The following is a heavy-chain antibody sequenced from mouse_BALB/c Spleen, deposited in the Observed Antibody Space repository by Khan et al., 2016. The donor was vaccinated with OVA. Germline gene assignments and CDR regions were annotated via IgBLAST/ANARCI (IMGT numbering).Heavy chain of an antibody. D-gene: IGHD1-1*01. CDR1: GYTFTSYV. V-gene: IGHV1S136*01. Sequence: MQLEESGPEVVKPGASVKMSCKASGYTFTSYVMHWVKQKPGLGLEWIGYIYPFNDDTKYNEKFKGKATLTSDRSSSTAYMELSSLTSEDSAVYYWSPVGTYYVSCAYWGQGTLVTVSA. CDR2: IYPFNDDT. J-gene: IGHJ3*01. CDR3: SPVGTYYVSCAY.